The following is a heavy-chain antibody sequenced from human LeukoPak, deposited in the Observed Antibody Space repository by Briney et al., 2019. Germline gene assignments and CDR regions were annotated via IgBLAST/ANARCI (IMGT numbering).Heavy chain of an antibody. J-gene: IGHJ5*02. CDR1: GYTLTELS. V-gene: IGHV1-24*01. Sequence: ASVKVSCKVSGYTLTELSMHWVRQAPGKGLEWMGGFDPEDGETIYAQKFQGRVTMTKDTSTDTTYMELSSLRSEDTAVYYCAAEGALLRSWFDPWGQGTLVTVSS. D-gene: IGHD4-17*01. CDR2: FDPEDGET. CDR3: AAEGALLRSWFDP.